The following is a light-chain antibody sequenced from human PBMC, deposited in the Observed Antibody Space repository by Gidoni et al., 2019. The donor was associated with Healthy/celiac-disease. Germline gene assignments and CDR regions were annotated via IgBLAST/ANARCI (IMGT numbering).Light chain of an antibody. V-gene: IGKV2-28*01. CDR3: MQALQTPT. CDR1: QSLLHSNGYNY. J-gene: IGKJ1*01. CDR2: LGS. Sequence: DLVMTQSPLSLPVTPGEPASISCRSSQSLLHSNGYNYLDWYLQKTGQSPQLLIYLGSNRASGGPDRFSGRGSGTDFTLKISRVEAEDVGVYYCMQALQTPTFGQGTKVEIK.